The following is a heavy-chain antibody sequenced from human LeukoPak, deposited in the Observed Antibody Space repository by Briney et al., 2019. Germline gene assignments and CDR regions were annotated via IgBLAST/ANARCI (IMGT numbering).Heavy chain of an antibody. CDR1: GFTFSSYA. D-gene: IGHD7-27*01. CDR3: GRGHWGLDY. CDR2: ISGSGGST. V-gene: IGHV3-23*01. J-gene: IGHJ4*02. Sequence: GGSLRLSCAASGFTFSSYAMSWVRQAPGKGLEWVSAISGSGGSTYYADSVKGRFTISRDNAMSSLYLQMNSLRVEDTAVYYCGRGHWGLDYWGQGTLVTVSS.